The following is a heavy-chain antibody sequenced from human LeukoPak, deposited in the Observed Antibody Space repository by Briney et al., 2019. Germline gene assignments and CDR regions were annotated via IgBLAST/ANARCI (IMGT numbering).Heavy chain of an antibody. CDR2: INHSGST. CDR1: GDSISSTSYY. J-gene: IGHJ4*02. V-gene: IGHV4-39*07. Sequence: SETLSLTCTVSGDSISSTSYYWGWIRQPPGKGLEWIGEINHSGSTTYNPSLKSRVTISVDTSKNQFSLKLSSVTAADTALYYCARVDYSGSYQGFFFDYWGQGTLVTVSS. CDR3: ARVDYSGSYQGFFFDY. D-gene: IGHD1-26*01.